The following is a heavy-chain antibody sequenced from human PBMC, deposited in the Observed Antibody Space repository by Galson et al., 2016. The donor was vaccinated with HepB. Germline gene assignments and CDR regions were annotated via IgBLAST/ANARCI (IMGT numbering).Heavy chain of an antibody. CDR3: ARGLEYSYGFFDF. J-gene: IGHJ4*02. Sequence: SVKVSCKASGYTLTNYYMHWVRQAPGQGLEWMGIINPTDGSTNYAQNLQGRVTMTRDTSTSTVYMELSSLRSEDTAIYYCARGLEYSYGFFDFWGQGTLVTVSS. CDR2: INPTDGST. CDR1: GYTLTNYY. D-gene: IGHD5-18*01. V-gene: IGHV1-46*01.